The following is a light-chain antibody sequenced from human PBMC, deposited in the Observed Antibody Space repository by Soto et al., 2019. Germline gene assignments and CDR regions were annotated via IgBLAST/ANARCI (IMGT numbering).Light chain of an antibody. Sequence: QSVLTQPPSASGTPGQRVTISCSGSSSNIGSNTVNWYQQLPGTAPKLLIYSNNQRPSGVPDRFSGSKSGTSASLAISGLQSEDEADYYSAAWDDSLNGYVFGTGTKVTAL. CDR2: SNN. J-gene: IGLJ1*01. CDR3: AAWDDSLNGYV. V-gene: IGLV1-44*01. CDR1: SSNIGSNT.